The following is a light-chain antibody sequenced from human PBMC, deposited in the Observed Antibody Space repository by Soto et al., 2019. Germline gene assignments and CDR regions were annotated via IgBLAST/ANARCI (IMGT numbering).Light chain of an antibody. CDR2: GAS. V-gene: IGKV3-20*01. J-gene: IGKJ1*01. CDR1: QSVSSN. Sequence: EILMTQSPATLSVSPGERATLSCRASQSVSSNLAWYRQKPGQAPRFLIYGASSRDTGIPDRFSGSGSGTDFTLIISRLEPEDFAVYYCQQYGSLPRTFGQGTKVDI. CDR3: QQYGSLPRT.